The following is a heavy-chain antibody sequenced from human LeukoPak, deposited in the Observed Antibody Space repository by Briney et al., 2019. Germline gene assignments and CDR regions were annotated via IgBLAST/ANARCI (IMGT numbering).Heavy chain of an antibody. V-gene: IGHV5-51*01. Sequence: PGESLKISCKGSGYSFTSYWIGWVRQMPGIGLEWMGIIYPGDSDTRYSPSFQGQVTISADKSISTAYLQWSSLKASDTAMYYCARHNGYSSSWLPFGSFDLWGQGTLVTVSS. CDR2: IYPGDSDT. CDR3: ARHNGYSSSWLPFGSFDL. J-gene: IGHJ5*02. D-gene: IGHD6-13*01. CDR1: GYSFTSYW.